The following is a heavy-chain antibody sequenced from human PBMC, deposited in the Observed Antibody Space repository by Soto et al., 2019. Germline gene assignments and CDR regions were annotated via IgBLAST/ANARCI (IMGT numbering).Heavy chain of an antibody. CDR3: ARDLWWYLH. CDR1: GFTFRSHA. V-gene: IGHV3-23*01. Sequence: EVQLLESGGGLVQPGGALRLSCAASGFTFRSHAMSWVRQAPGKGLEWLSSISGGAEGAYYSDSVKGRFTISRDNSKNTLYLQMNSLRAEDTAVYYCARDLWWYLHWGQGTLVTVSS. J-gene: IGHJ4*02. CDR2: ISGGAEGA. D-gene: IGHD2-15*01.